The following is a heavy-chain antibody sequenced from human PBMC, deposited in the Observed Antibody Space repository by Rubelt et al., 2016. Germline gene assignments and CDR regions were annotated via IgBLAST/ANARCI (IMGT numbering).Heavy chain of an antibody. J-gene: IGHJ4*02. D-gene: IGHD5-24*01. CDR2: IRQDGVET. CDR1: GFIFSTYW. V-gene: IGHV3-7*01. Sequence: GGSLRLSCSASGFIFSTYWMTWVRQAPGKGLEWVANIRQDGVETYYVDSVKGRFTISRDNAKNTVYLEMNSLRAEDTAVYYCARPAVETDSDVFDYWGQGTLVTVSS. CDR3: ARPAVETDSDVFDY.